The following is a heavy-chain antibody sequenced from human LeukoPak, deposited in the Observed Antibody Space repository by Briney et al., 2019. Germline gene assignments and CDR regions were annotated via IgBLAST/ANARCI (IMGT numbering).Heavy chain of an antibody. V-gene: IGHV3-21*04. J-gene: IGHJ4*02. CDR1: GFTFSSYS. D-gene: IGHD3-9*01. CDR3: AEVAWRNDFDWNYYFDY. CDR2: ISSSSSYI. Sequence: GGSLRLSCAASGFTFSSYSMNWVRQAPGKGLEWVSSISSSSSYIYYADSVKGRFTISRDNAKNSLYLQMNSLRAEDTAVYYCAEVAWRNDFDWNYYFDYWGQGTLVTVSS.